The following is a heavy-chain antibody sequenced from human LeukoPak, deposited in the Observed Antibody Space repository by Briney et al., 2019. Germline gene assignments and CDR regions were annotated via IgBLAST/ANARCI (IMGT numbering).Heavy chain of an antibody. CDR2: IYYSGST. V-gene: IGHV4-39*07. CDR3: ARDEGYGSGSHAQ. Sequence: SETLSLTCTVSGGSISSSSYYWGWIRQPPGKGLEGIGSIYYSGSTYYNPSLKSRVTISVDTSKNQFSLKLSSVTAADTAVYYCARDEGYGSGSHAQWGQGTLVTVSS. CDR1: GGSISSSSYY. J-gene: IGHJ4*02. D-gene: IGHD3-10*01.